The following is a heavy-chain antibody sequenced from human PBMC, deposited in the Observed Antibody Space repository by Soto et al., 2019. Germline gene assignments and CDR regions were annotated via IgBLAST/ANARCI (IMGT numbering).Heavy chain of an antibody. D-gene: IGHD2-15*01. CDR1: GFTFSSYP. CDR2: ISNDGTIK. J-gene: IGHJ4*02. CDR3: ASPFSSSCSXXNCRYFHY. V-gene: IGHV3-30-3*01. Sequence: QMQLVESGGGVVQPGRSLRLSCADSGFTFSSYPMHWVRQAPGKGLEWVAIISNDGTIKYYADSVKGRFTISRDNSKRTLYLQMNDLRPEDTAVYYWASPFSSSCSXXNCRYFHYWGQGTLVTVSS.